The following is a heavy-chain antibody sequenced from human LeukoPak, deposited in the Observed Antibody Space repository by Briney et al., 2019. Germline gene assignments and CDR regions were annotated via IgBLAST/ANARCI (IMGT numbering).Heavy chain of an antibody. D-gene: IGHD5-18*01. CDR1: GFTFDDYT. CDR2: ISWDGGIT. V-gene: IGHV3-43*01. CDR3: ARHLSGIKGYTYGRGIDY. Sequence: PGGSLRLSCAASGFTFDDYTMHWVRQAPGKGLEWVSLISWDGGITYYADAVKGRFTISRYNAKTSLYLQMNRLRAEDNAVYYCARHLSGIKGYTYGRGIDYWGQGTMVTVSS. J-gene: IGHJ4*02.